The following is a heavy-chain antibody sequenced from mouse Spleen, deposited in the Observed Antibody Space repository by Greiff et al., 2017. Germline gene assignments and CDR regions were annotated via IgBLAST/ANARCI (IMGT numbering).Heavy chain of an antibody. CDR3: ARVGTYYGNYDWFDY. CDR2: INYDGSST. Sequence: EVKLVESEGGLVQPGSSMKLSCTASGFTFSDYYMAWVRQVPEKGLEWVANINYDGSSTYYLDSLKSRFIISRDNAKNILYLQMSSLKSEDTATYYCARVGTYYGNYDWFDYWGQGTTLTVSS. D-gene: IGHD2-10*01. V-gene: IGHV5-16*01. CDR1: GFTFSDYY. J-gene: IGHJ2*01.